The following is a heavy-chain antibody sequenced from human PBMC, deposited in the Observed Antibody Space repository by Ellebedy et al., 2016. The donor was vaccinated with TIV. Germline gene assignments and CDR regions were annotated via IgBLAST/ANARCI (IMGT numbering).Heavy chain of an antibody. CDR1: GDSISRGGYY. D-gene: IGHD1-26*01. Sequence: MPSETLSLTCTVSGDSISRGGYYWGWIRQHPGKGLEWIGSIYYSGDTFYNPSLKSRATVSSEKAMNRFSLRLTSVTAADTAVDYCARLRVGASMPTDYWGPGTLVTVSS. CDR3: ARLRVGASMPTDY. CDR2: IYYSGDT. V-gene: IGHV4-31*03. J-gene: IGHJ4*01.